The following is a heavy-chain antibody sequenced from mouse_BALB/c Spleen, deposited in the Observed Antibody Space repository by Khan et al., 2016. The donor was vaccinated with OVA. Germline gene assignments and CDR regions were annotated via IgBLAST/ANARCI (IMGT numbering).Heavy chain of an antibody. V-gene: IGHV5-6*01. D-gene: IGHD4-1*01. CDR1: GFTFSNYG. J-gene: IGHJ3*01. CDR2: ISSDGTYT. Sequence: EVELVESGGDLVKPGGSLKLSCAASGFTFSNYGMSWVRQTPDTRLEWVATISSDGTYTYYPDSVKGRFTISRNNAKNTLYLQMSSLKSEDTAMYYCTRHLTGSFAYWGQGTLVTVSA. CDR3: TRHLTGSFAY.